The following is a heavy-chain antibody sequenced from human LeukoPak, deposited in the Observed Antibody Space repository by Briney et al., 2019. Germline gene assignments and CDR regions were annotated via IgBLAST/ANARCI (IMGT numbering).Heavy chain of an antibody. Sequence: GGSLRLSCAASGFTFDGYAMHWVRQAPGKGLEWVSGISWNSGSIDYADSVKGRFTISRDNAKKFLFLQMNSLRVEDMALYYCAKDGGPYGGIRGYFDYWGQGTLVTASS. CDR2: ISWNSGSI. CDR3: AKDGGPYGGIRGYFDY. V-gene: IGHV3-9*03. CDR1: GFTFDGYA. J-gene: IGHJ4*02. D-gene: IGHD4-23*01.